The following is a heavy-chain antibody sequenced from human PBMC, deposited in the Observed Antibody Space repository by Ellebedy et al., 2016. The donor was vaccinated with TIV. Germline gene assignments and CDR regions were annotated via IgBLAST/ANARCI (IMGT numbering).Heavy chain of an antibody. CDR1: GFSVSSND. CDR2: LYRGGST. D-gene: IGHD4/OR15-4a*01. Sequence: GGSLRLSCAASGFSVSSNDMSWVRQAPGKGLEWVSILYRGGSTYYADSVKGRFTISRDNSKNTLYLHVSSLRAEDKAVYYCSKRKWNFGAYCNSANPSPADAWGQGTLVTVSS. J-gene: IGHJ5*02. V-gene: IGHV3-53*01. CDR3: SKRKWNFGAYCNSANPSPADA.